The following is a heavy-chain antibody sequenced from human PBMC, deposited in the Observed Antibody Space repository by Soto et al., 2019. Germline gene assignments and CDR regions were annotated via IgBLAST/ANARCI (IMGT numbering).Heavy chain of an antibody. CDR2: ISGSGGST. Sequence: EVQLLESGGGLVQPGGPLRLSCAASGFTFSSYAMSWVRQAPGKGLEWVSAISGSGGSTYYADSVKGRFTISRDNSKNTLYLQMNSLRAEDTAVYYCANNVLRFLEWLFTWGQGTLVTVSS. V-gene: IGHV3-23*01. D-gene: IGHD3-3*01. CDR1: GFTFSSYA. J-gene: IGHJ5*02. CDR3: ANNVLRFLEWLFT.